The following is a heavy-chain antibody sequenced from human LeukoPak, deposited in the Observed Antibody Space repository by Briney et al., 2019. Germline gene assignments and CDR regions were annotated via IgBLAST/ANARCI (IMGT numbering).Heavy chain of an antibody. Sequence: PGGSLRLSCAVSGFTFRDYAMNWVRQAPGKGLEWVANIKQDGSEKYYVDSVKGRFTISRDNAKNSLYLQMNSLRAEDTAVYYCARDGDTVLTRGYYYYMDVWGKGTTLTVSS. CDR3: ARDGDTVLTRGYYYYMDV. D-gene: IGHD4-23*01. CDR1: GFTFRDYA. J-gene: IGHJ6*03. CDR2: IKQDGSEK. V-gene: IGHV3-7*01.